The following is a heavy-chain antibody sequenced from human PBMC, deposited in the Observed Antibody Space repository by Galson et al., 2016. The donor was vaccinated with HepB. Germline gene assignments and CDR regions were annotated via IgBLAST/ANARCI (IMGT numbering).Heavy chain of an antibody. J-gene: IGHJ4*02. D-gene: IGHD2-2*01. CDR3: AKAFDSDLYQKTRPFDY. Sequence: SLRLSCAAAGFKFSAYAMSWVRQAPGKGLEWVSAISGSGDTTYYADSVKARFSISRDNSNNTLYLQMNSLRAEDTAMYYCAKAFDSDLYQKTRPFDYWGQGTLVTVSS. CDR2: ISGSGDTT. CDR1: GFKFSAYA. V-gene: IGHV3-23*01.